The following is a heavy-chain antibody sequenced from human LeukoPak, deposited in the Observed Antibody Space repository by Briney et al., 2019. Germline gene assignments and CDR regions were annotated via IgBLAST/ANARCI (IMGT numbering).Heavy chain of an antibody. CDR1: GYIFTGHL. Sequence: ASVKVSCKGSGYIFTGHLIHWVRQAPGQGLEWMGWINTNSGATTYAQKFKGRVTMTRDTSTSTAYMELSGLRSDDTAIYFCARDERRGYSGYDPYYMDVWGKGTTLTVSS. D-gene: IGHD5-12*01. J-gene: IGHJ6*03. CDR3: ARDERRGYSGYDPYYMDV. CDR2: INTNSGAT. V-gene: IGHV1-2*02.